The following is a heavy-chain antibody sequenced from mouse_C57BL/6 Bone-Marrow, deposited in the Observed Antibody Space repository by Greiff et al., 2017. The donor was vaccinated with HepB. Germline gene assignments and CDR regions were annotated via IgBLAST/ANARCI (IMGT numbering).Heavy chain of an antibody. CDR1: GYAFTNYL. V-gene: IGHV1-54*01. Sequence: QVQLQQSGAELVRPGTSVKVSCKASGYAFTNYLIEWVKQRPGQGLEWIGVINPGSGGTNYNEKFKGKATLTADKSSSTAYMQLSSLTSEDSAVYFCARDDYDGGNYFDYWGQGTTLTVSS. CDR2: INPGSGGT. CDR3: ARDDYDGGNYFDY. D-gene: IGHD2-4*01. J-gene: IGHJ2*01.